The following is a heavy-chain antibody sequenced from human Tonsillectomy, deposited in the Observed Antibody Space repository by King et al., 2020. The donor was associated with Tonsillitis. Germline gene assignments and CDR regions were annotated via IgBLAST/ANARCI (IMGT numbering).Heavy chain of an antibody. Sequence: VQLQESGPGLVKPSETLSITCSVSGDSISSYYWRWMRQPPGRGLEWLGHNYYSGSTNYSSSLKSRVTISIDTSRNQVSLWLTAVTAADMAVYYCARQIRDVNGWCGPRHWGPGTFVTVSS. CDR1: GDSISSYY. CDR3: ARQIRDVNGWCGPRH. CDR2: NYYSGST. D-gene: IGHD5-24*01. J-gene: IGHJ4*02. V-gene: IGHV4-59*08.